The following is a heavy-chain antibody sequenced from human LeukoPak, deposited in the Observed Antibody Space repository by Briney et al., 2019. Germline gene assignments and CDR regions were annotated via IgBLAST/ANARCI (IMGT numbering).Heavy chain of an antibody. CDR2: IYYSGST. V-gene: IGHV4-39*01. J-gene: IGHJ6*02. Sequence: SETLSLTCTVSGGSISSSSYYWGWIRQPPGKGLEWIGSIYYSGSTYYNPSLKSRVTISVDTSKNQFSLKLSSVTAADTAVYYCARRPPSPSRIDYYYYYGMDVWGQGTTVTVSS. D-gene: IGHD2-2*01. CDR3: ARRPPSPSRIDYYYYYGMDV. CDR1: GGSISSSSYY.